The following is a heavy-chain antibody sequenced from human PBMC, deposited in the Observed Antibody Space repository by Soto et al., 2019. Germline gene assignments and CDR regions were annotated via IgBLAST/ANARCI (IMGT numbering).Heavy chain of an antibody. CDR3: VRLIGNSWLDS. J-gene: IGHJ5*01. Sequence: TLSLTCTVSGGSISSGDYYWSWIRQPPGKGLEWIGYIYYSGSTYYNPSLKSRITINPDTSNNQLSLHLNSVTPDDTAVYYCVRLIGNSWLDSWGQGTLVTVSS. D-gene: IGHD2-8*01. CDR1: GGSISSGDYY. CDR2: IYYSGST. V-gene: IGHV4-30-4*01.